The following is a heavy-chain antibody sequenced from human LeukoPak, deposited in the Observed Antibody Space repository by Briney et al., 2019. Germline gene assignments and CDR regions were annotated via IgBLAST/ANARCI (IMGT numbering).Heavy chain of an antibody. V-gene: IGHV3-53*01. D-gene: IGHD3-22*01. J-gene: IGHJ3*02. CDR1: GFTFRNYG. Sequence: GGSLRLSCAASGFTFRNYGMSWVRQAPGKGLEWVSVIYSGGSTYYADSVKGRFTISRDNSKNTLYLQMNSLRAEDTAVYYCASIITMIVVGDAFDIWGQGTMVTVSS. CDR2: IYSGGST. CDR3: ASIITMIVVGDAFDI.